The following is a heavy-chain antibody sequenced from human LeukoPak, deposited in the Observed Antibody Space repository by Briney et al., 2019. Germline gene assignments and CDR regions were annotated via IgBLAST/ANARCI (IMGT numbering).Heavy chain of an antibody. J-gene: IGHJ4*02. CDR2: ISYDGSNK. D-gene: IGHD3-22*01. CDR3: AKVSRGSGFTTPLDY. V-gene: IGHV3-30*18. CDR1: GFTFSSYG. Sequence: PGGSLRLSCAASGFTFSSYGMHWVRQAPGKGLEWVAVISYDGSNKYYADSVKGRFTFSRDNSNNTLYLQMNSLRAEDTAVYYCAKVSRGSGFTTPLDYWGPGTLVTVSS.